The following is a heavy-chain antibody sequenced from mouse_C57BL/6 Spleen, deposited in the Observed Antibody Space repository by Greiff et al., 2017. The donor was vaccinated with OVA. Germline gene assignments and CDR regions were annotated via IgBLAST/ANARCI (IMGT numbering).Heavy chain of an antibody. CDR3: ARGPTIVPSSYWYFDV. V-gene: IGHV1-85*01. Sequence: QVQLQQSGPELVKPGASVKLSCKASGYTFTSYDINWVKQRPGPGLEWIGWIYPRDGSTKYNEKFKGKAPLPVDTSSSTAYMELHSLTSEDSAVYFCARGPTIVPSSYWYFDVWGTGTTVTVSS. CDR2: IYPRDGST. CDR1: GYTFTSYD. J-gene: IGHJ1*03. D-gene: IGHD2-5*01.